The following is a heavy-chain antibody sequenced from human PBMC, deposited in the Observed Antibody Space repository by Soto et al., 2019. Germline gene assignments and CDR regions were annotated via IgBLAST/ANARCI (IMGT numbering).Heavy chain of an antibody. Sequence: GGSLRLSCAASGFTFSSYAMSWVRQAPGKGLEWVSAISGSGGSTYYADSVKGRFTISRDNSKNTLYLQMNSLRAEDTAVYYCAKDAAVAAEKGYYFDYWGQGTLVTVSS. CDR1: GFTFSSYA. CDR3: AKDAAVAAEKGYYFDY. CDR2: ISGSGGST. J-gene: IGHJ4*02. V-gene: IGHV3-23*01. D-gene: IGHD6-19*01.